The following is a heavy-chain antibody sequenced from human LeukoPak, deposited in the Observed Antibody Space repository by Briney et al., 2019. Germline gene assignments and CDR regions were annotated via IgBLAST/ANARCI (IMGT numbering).Heavy chain of an antibody. CDR1: GFTFSSYA. D-gene: IGHD2-2*01. J-gene: IGHJ4*02. V-gene: IGHV3-30-3*01. CDR3: ARDRSVVPAATLTFGAFDY. Sequence: PGGSLRLSCAASGFTFSSYAMHWVRQAPGKGLEWVAVISYDGSNKYYADSVKGRITISRDNSKNTLYLQMNSLRAEDTAVYYCARDRSVVPAATLTFGAFDYWGQGTLVTVSS. CDR2: ISYDGSNK.